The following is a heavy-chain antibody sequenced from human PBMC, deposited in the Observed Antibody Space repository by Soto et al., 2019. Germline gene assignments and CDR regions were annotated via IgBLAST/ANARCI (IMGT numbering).Heavy chain of an antibody. D-gene: IGHD3-3*01. V-gene: IGHV1-69*01. CDR3: ARGGDYDFWSGQYGMDV. CDR2: IIPIFGTA. CDR1: GGTFSSYA. J-gene: IGHJ6*02. Sequence: QVQLVQSGAEVKKPGSSVNVSGKSAGGTFSSYAISWVRQAPGQGLEWMGGIIPIFGTANYAQKFQGRVTITADESTSTAYMGLSSLRSEDTAVYYCARGGDYDFWSGQYGMDVWGQGTTVTVSS.